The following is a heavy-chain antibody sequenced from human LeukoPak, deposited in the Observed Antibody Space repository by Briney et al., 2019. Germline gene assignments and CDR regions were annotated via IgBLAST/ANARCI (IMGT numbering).Heavy chain of an antibody. CDR1: GLSISSGYY. CDR2: IYHSGST. CDR3: ARGAAVGTNNPHNWFDP. V-gene: IGHV4-38-2*02. Sequence: SETLSLTCTVSGLSISSGYYWGWIRQPPGKGLEWIGSIYHSGSTNYNPSLKSRVTISGDTSKNQFSLKLSSVTAADTAVYYCARGAAVGTNNPHNWFDPWGQGTLVTVCS. D-gene: IGHD6-13*01. J-gene: IGHJ5*02.